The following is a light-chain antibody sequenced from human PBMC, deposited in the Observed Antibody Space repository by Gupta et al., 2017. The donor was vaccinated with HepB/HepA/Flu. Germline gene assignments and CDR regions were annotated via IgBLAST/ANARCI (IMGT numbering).Light chain of an antibody. CDR2: SNK. V-gene: IGLV1-44*01. Sequence: SVLSPPPSASRTPRQRVSTSCSCSSSNIESNTVIWYQQHPGTAPKHLIYSNKQRRSGVPDRFSGSKSGAAAALAISRRQSEDEDDDYYAAWDDSMNNGVFGGGTKLTVL. J-gene: IGLJ3*02. CDR1: SSNIESNT. CDR3: AAWDDSMNNGV.